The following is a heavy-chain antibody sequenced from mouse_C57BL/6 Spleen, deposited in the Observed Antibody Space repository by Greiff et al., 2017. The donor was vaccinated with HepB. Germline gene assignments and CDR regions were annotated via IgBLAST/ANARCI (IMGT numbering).Heavy chain of an antibody. J-gene: IGHJ3*01. V-gene: IGHV5-17*01. CDR3: ARCLYDYDVWFAY. CDR1: GFTFSDYG. CDR2: ISSGSSTI. Sequence: EVQLVESGGGLVKPGGSLKLSCAASGFTFSDYGMHWVRQAPEKGLEWVAYISSGSSTIYYADTVKGRFPISRDNAKNTLFLQMTSLRSEDTAMYYCARCLYDYDVWFAYWGQGTLVTVSA. D-gene: IGHD2-4*01.